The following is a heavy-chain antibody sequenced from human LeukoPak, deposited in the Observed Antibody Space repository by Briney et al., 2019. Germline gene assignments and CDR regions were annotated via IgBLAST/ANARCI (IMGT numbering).Heavy chain of an antibody. CDR2: MWYDGCNK. D-gene: IGHD3-10*02. CDR1: GFTFSSYG. V-gene: IGHV3-33*01. Sequence: GRSLRLSCAASGFTFSSYGMHWVRQAPGKGLEWVAVMWYDGCNKYYADSVKGRFTISRDNSKNTLYLQMNSLRAEDTAVYYCVTYYYVDAFDIWGQGTMVTVSS. J-gene: IGHJ3*02. CDR3: VTYYYVDAFDI.